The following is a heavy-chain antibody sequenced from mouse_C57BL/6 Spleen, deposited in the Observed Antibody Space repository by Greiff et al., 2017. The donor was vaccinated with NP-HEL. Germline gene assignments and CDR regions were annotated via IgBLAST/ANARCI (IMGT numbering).Heavy chain of an antibody. J-gene: IGHJ1*03. CDR2: INYDGSST. Sequence: EVQLVESEGGLVQPGSSMKLSCTASGFTFSDYYMAWVRQVPEKGLEWVANINYDGSSTYYLDSLKSRFIISRDNAKNILYLQMSSLKSEDTATYYCARDRGSNAGYFDVWGTGTTVTVSS. V-gene: IGHV5-16*01. CDR3: ARDRGSNAGYFDV. D-gene: IGHD2-5*01. CDR1: GFTFSDYY.